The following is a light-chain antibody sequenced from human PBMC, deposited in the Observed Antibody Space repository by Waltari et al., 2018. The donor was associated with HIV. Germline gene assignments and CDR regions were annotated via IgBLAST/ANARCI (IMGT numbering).Light chain of an antibody. CDR3: NSRDRSGYLHVL. J-gene: IGLJ2*01. V-gene: IGLV3-19*01. CDR2: GRT. Sequence: SSELTQGPAVSVALGQTVRITCRGDSPRFYYASWYQQKPGQAPVLVIYGRTNRPSGIPARFSGSRSGNTASLTITGAQAEDEADYYCNSRDRSGYLHVLFGGGTKLTVL. CDR1: SPRFYY.